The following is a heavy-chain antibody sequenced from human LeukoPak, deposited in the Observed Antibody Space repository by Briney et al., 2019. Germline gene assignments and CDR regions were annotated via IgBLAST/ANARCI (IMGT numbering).Heavy chain of an antibody. D-gene: IGHD1-14*01. CDR2: IYTSGST. Sequence: SETLSLTCTVSGGSISSGSYCWGWIRQPGGKGLEWIGRIYTSGSTNYNPSLKSRVTISVDTSKNQLSLKLSSVTAADTAVYYCARVLSLGGAKYFDLWGRGTLVTVSS. J-gene: IGHJ2*01. CDR1: GGSISSGSYC. V-gene: IGHV4-61*02. CDR3: ARVLSLGGAKYFDL.